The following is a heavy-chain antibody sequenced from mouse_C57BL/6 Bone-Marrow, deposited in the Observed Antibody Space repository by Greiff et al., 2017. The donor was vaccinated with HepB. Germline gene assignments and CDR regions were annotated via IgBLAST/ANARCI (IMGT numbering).Heavy chain of an antibody. CDR3: TNIYYDYDFYWYFDV. V-gene: IGHV1-5*01. Sequence: EVKLVESGTVLARPGASVKMSCKTSGYTFTSYWMHWVKQRPGQGLEWIGAIYPGNSDTSYNQKFKGKAKLTAVTSASTAYMELSSLTNEDSAVYYCTNIYYDYDFYWYFDVWGTGTTVTVSS. CDR1: GYTFTSYW. D-gene: IGHD2-4*01. CDR2: IYPGNSDT. J-gene: IGHJ1*03.